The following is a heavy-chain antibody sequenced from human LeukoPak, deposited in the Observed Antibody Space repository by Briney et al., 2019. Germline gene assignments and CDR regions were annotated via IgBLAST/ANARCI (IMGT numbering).Heavy chain of an antibody. Sequence: GESLQISCKVSGYSFTNYWISWVRQMPGKGLEWMGRIDPSNSYTNYSPSFQGHATISADKSISTAYLQWSSLEASDTAIYYCARQDGGRPDVKDYWGQGTLVTVSA. J-gene: IGHJ4*02. V-gene: IGHV5-10-1*01. CDR1: GYSFTNYW. D-gene: IGHD2-15*01. CDR3: ARQDGGRPDVKDY. CDR2: IDPSNSYT.